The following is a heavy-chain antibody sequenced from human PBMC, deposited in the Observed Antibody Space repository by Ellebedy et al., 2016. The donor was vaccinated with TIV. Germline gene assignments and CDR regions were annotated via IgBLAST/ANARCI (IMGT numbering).Heavy chain of an antibody. Sequence: GESLKISCAASGFIFNRYAIQWVRQAPGKGLEWIGVIASDGGATVYADFVRGRFPLSRDNSRNTVYLQMNSLSPDDTAGYYCTREARWGNWYFDLWGRGTLVAVST. CDR3: TREARWGNWYFDL. D-gene: IGHD4-23*01. CDR1: GFIFNRYA. V-gene: IGHV3-30*04. J-gene: IGHJ2*01. CDR2: IASDGGAT.